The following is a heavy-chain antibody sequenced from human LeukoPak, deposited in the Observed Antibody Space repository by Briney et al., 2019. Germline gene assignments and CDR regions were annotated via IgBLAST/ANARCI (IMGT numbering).Heavy chain of an antibody. V-gene: IGHV4-4*07. CDR3: ARDFQAEPSSWFNNWFDP. CDR2: IYTSGST. J-gene: IGHJ5*02. CDR1: GGSLSSYY. Sequence: MTSETLSLTRPVSGGSLSSYYLSWIPQPPGEGPGWIWRIYTSGSTNYNPSLKSRVTMSVDTSKNQFSLKLSSVTAADTAVYYCARDFQAEPSSWFNNWFDPWGQGTLVTVSS. D-gene: IGHD6-13*01.